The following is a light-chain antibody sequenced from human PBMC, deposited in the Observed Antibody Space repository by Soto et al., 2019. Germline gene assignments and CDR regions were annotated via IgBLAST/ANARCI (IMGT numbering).Light chain of an antibody. Sequence: QSALTQPASVSGSPGQSITISCTGTSSDVGGYNYVSWYQQHPGKAAKLMIYDVSNRPSGVSNRFSGSKSGNTASLTISGLQAEDEADYYCSSYTSSSILMVFGGGTQLTVL. J-gene: IGLJ2*01. CDR1: SSDVGGYNY. CDR3: SSYTSSSILMV. V-gene: IGLV2-14*01. CDR2: DVS.